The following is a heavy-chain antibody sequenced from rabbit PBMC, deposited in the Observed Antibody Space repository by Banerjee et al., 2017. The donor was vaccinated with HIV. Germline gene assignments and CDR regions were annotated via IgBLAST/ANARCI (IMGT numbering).Heavy chain of an antibody. CDR1: TFSFSNKYV. CDR2: IDTADGNI. V-gene: IGHV1S40*01. D-gene: IGHD7-1*01. Sequence: QSLEESGGDLVKPEGSLTLTCTASTFSFSNKYVMCWVRQAPGKGLEWIGYIDTADGNIYYASWVNGRFTISSHNAQNTLYLQMTSLTAADTATYFCARDLTGVTGWNFGLWGQGTLVTVS. J-gene: IGHJ3*01. CDR3: ARDLTGVTGWNFGL.